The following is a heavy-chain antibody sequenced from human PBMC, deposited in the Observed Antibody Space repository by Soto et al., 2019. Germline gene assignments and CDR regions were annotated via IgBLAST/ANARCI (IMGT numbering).Heavy chain of an antibody. V-gene: IGHV4-34*01. CDR3: ARGGYSSGWYGFLGMDV. CDR2: INHSGST. J-gene: IGHJ6*02. D-gene: IGHD6-19*01. Sequence: QVQLQQWGAGLLKPSETLSLTCAVYGGSFSGYYWSWIRQPPGKGLEWIGEINHSGSTNYNPSLKSRVTISVDTSKNQFSRKLSSVTAADTAVYYCARGGYSSGWYGFLGMDVWGQGTTVTVSS. CDR1: GGSFSGYY.